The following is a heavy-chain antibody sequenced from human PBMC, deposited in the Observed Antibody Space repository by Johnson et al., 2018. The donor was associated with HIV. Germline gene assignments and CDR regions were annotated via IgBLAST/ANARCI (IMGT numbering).Heavy chain of an antibody. V-gene: IGHV3-7*03. Sequence: VQLVESGGGVVQPGRSLRVSCGASGFTFSRYWMSWVRQAPGKGLEWVANIKQDGSEKYYVESVKGRFTISRDNAKNSLYLQMNSLRAEDTALYYCAKDRDLAAAGTDAFDIWGQGTMVTVSS. D-gene: IGHD6-13*01. CDR1: GFTFSRYW. CDR2: IKQDGSEK. CDR3: AKDRDLAAAGTDAFDI. J-gene: IGHJ3*02.